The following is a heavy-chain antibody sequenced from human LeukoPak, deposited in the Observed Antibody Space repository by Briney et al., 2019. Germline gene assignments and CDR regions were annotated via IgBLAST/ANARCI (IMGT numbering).Heavy chain of an antibody. CDR2: IYHSGST. Sequence: TSETLSLTCAVSGGSISSGGYSWSWIRQPPGKGLEGIGYIYHSGSTYYNPSLESRVTISVDRSKNQFSLKLSSVTAADTAVYYCARIRLNFDAFDIWGKGQWSPSLQ. CDR1: GGSISSGGYS. CDR3: ARIRLNFDAFDI. D-gene: IGHD1-1*01. J-gene: IGHJ3*02. V-gene: IGHV4-30-2*01.